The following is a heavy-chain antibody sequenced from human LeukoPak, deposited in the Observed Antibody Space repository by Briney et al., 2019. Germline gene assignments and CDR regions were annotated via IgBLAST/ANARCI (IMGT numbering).Heavy chain of an antibody. CDR3: ARVVFWSGYHYFDY. J-gene: IGHJ4*02. D-gene: IGHD3-3*01. V-gene: IGHV4-30-4*01. CDR1: GGSISSGDYY. Sequence: SETLSLTCPVSGGSISSGDYYWSWIRQPPGKGLEWIGYIFYTGSTYYNPSLTSRVTISMDTSKNQFSLRLTSVTAADTAVYYCARVVFWSGYHYFDYWGQGTLVTVSS. CDR2: IFYTGST.